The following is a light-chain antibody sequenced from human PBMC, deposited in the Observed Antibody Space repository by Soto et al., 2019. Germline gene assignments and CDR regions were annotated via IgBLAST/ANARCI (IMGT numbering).Light chain of an antibody. V-gene: IGKV1-5*03. CDR1: QSISTW. J-gene: IGKJ1*01. CDR2: KAS. Sequence: DIQMTQSPSTLSAFVGDRVTITCRASQSISTWLAWYQQKPGKVPKLLIFKASSLQSGVPSRFSGSGSGTDFTLTISSLQPDDFATYYCQQYNPSSRTFGQGTEV. CDR3: QQYNPSSRT.